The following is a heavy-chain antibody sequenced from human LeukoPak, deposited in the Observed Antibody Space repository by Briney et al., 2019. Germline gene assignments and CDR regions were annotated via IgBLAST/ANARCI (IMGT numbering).Heavy chain of an antibody. V-gene: IGHV3-30*02. J-gene: IGHJ4*02. CDR2: IRYDGSNK. CDR1: GFTFSSYG. Sequence: GGSLRLSCAASGFTFSSYGMNWVRQAPGKGLEWVAFIRYDGSNKNYADSVKGRFTISRDNSKNTLYLQMNSLRAEDTAVYYCARDLEDYYDSSGYEDYWGQGTLVTVSS. D-gene: IGHD3-22*01. CDR3: ARDLEDYYDSSGYEDY.